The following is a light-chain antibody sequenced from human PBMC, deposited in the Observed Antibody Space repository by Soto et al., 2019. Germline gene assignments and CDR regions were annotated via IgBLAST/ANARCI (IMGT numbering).Light chain of an antibody. Sequence: DIQMTQSPSSLSASVGDRVTITCRASQSISSYLNWYQQKPGKAPKLLIYSASSLQSGVPSRFSGSGSWTDFNLTISSLQPEDFATYYCQQSYSTPRTFGQGTKVEIK. CDR1: QSISSY. CDR2: SAS. J-gene: IGKJ1*01. CDR3: QQSYSTPRT. V-gene: IGKV1-39*01.